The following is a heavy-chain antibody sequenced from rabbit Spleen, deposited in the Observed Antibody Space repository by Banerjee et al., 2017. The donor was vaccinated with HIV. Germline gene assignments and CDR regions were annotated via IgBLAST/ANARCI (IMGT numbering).Heavy chain of an antibody. V-gene: IGHV1S45*01. Sequence: QEQLVESGGGLVQPEGSLTLTCKASGFSFSDRDVMCWVRQAPGKGLEWIACINAATGKPVYATWAKGRFTISRTSSTTVTLQMTSLTAADTATYFCARDLGASGAYGIDLWGQGTLVTVS. D-gene: IGHD6-1*01. CDR1: GFSFSDRDV. J-gene: IGHJ6*01. CDR3: ARDLGASGAYGIDL. CDR2: INAATGKP.